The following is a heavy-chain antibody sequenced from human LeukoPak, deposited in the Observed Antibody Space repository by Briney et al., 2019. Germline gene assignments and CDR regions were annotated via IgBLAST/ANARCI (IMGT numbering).Heavy chain of an antibody. J-gene: IGHJ6*02. V-gene: IGHV4-34*01. CDR3: ARARMDV. Sequence: SSETLSLTCAVYGGSFSEYYWSWIRQPPGKGLEWIGDINRSGTTNYNPSLKSRVTISKETSKKQFSLKLSSVTAADTAVYYCARARMDVWGQGITVTVSS. CDR1: GGSFSEYY. CDR2: INRSGTT.